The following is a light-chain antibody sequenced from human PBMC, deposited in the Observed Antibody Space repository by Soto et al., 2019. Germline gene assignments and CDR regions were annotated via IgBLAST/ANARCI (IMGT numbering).Light chain of an antibody. Sequence: QSALTQPASVSGSPGQSITISCTGTDSDVGGYNYVSWYQQHPGKVPKLMIYAVTNRPSGVSNRFSGSKSGNTASLTISGLQAEDEADYYCSSYTSSNIRPYVFGTGTKLTVL. CDR1: DSDVGGYNY. V-gene: IGLV2-14*01. J-gene: IGLJ1*01. CDR2: AVT. CDR3: SSYTSSNIRPYV.